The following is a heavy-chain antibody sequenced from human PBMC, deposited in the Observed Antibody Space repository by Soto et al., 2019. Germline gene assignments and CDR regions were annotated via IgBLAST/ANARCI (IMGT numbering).Heavy chain of an antibody. CDR3: ARHTDCGSGSSCLGSDNMDTDAFDI. J-gene: IGHJ3*02. CDR1: GGSISSSSYY. V-gene: IGHV4-39*01. CDR2: IYYSGST. Sequence: PSETLSLTCTDSGGSISSSSYYWGWIRQPPGKGLEWIGSIYYSGSTYYNPSLKSRVTISMDTSKNQFSLRLTSVTAADTAVYYCARHTDCGSGSSCLGSDNMDTDAFDIWGQGTMVT. D-gene: IGHD3-10*01.